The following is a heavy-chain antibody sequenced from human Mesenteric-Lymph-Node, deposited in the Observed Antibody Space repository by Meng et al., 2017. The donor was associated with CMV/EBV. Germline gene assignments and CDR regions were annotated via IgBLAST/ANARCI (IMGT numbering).Heavy chain of an antibody. V-gene: IGHV1-69*04. CDR2: IIPILGIA. CDR1: GGTFSSYP. Sequence: SVKVSCKASGGTFSSYPISWVRQAPGQGLEWMGRIIPILGIANYAQKFQGRVTITADKSTSTAYMELSSLRSEDTAVYYCARESPGAEWSILDYWGQGTLVTVSS. J-gene: IGHJ4*02. D-gene: IGHD3-3*01. CDR3: ARESPGAEWSILDY.